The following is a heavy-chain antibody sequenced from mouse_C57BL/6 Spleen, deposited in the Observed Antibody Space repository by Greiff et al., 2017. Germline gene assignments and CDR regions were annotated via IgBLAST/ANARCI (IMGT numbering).Heavy chain of an antibody. D-gene: IGHD1-1*01. V-gene: IGHV1-5*01. CDR1: GYTFTSYW. CDR3: TRFGSSHYYAMDY. J-gene: IGHJ4*01. Sequence: EVKLVESGTVLARPGASVKMSCKTSGYTFTSYWMHWVKQRPGQGLEWIGAISPGNSDTSYNQKFKGQAQLTAVTSASTAYMELSSLADEDSAVYYCTRFGSSHYYAMDYWGQGTSVTVSS. CDR2: ISPGNSDT.